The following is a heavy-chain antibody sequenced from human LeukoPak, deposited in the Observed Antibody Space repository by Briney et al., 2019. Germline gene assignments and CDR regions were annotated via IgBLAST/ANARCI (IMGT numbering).Heavy chain of an antibody. CDR1: GFTFRNYA. CDR2: ISDSGQSP. Sequence: PGGSLRLSREASGFTFRNYAMNWVRQSPGKGLEYVSGISDSGQSPYYAASVRGRFTISRDNSNNTLYLQMNSLRAEDTAVYYCAKDPGAFPYFFDSWGQGTLVTVSS. V-gene: IGHV3-23*01. D-gene: IGHD2/OR15-2a*01. J-gene: IGHJ4*02. CDR3: AKDPGAFPYFFDS.